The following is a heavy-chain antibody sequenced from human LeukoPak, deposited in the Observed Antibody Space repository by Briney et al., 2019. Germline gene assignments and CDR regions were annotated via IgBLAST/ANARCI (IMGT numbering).Heavy chain of an antibody. V-gene: IGHV4-31*03. CDR2: IYYSGST. CDR3: ARARVVTATYNWFDP. D-gene: IGHD2-21*02. CDR1: GGSISSGGYY. J-gene: IGHJ5*02. Sequence: SETLSLTCTVSGGSISSGGYYWSWNRQHPGKGWEWIGYIYYSGSTYYNPSLKSRVTISVDTSKNQFSLKLSSVTAADTAVYYCARARVVTATYNWFDPWGQGSLVSVSS.